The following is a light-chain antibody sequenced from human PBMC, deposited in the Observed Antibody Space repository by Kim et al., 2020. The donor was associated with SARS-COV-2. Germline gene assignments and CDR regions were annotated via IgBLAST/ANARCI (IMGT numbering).Light chain of an antibody. Sequence: SASVGDRVTITCRASQSISSYLNWYQQKPGKAPKLLIYAASSLQSGVPSRFSGSRSGTDFTLTISSLQPEDFATYYCQQSYSIPYTFGQGTKLEI. J-gene: IGKJ2*01. CDR2: AAS. CDR3: QQSYSIPYT. V-gene: IGKV1-39*01. CDR1: QSISSY.